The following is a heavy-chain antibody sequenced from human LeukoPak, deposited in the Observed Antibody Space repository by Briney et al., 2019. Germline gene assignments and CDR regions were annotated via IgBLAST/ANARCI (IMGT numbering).Heavy chain of an antibody. Sequence: GGSLRLSCAGSGFTFSDFGMHWVHQAPGKGLQWLAMISSDGNIKVSLDSVKGRFTTSRENSKNTLYLEMTRLSVEDTAVYYCAKVGRGAIEADWGQGTLAIVSS. CDR3: AKVGRGAIEAD. V-gene: IGHV3-30*18. CDR1: GFTFSDFG. J-gene: IGHJ4*02. D-gene: IGHD3-10*01. CDR2: ISSDGNIK.